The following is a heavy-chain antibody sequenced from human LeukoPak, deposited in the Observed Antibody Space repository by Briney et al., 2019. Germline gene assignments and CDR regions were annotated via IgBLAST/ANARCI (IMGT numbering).Heavy chain of an antibody. CDR3: ARVFAPGIRKALWFGDSL. CDR2: VSSHGVDK. Sequence: GGSLRLSCAASGFAFNSYAMHWVRQAPGKGLEWLAVVSSHGVDKFYADSVKGRFTISKDTSNNTLSLQMNSLGGDDTGVYYCARVFAPGIRKALWFGDSLRGQGTLVTVSS. V-gene: IGHV3-30*04. CDR1: GFAFNSYA. J-gene: IGHJ4*02. D-gene: IGHD3-10*01.